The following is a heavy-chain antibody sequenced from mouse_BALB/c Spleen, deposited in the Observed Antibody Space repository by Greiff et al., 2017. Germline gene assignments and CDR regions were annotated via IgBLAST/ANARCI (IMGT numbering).Heavy chain of an antibody. D-gene: IGHD1-1*01. J-gene: IGHJ4*01. V-gene: IGHV5-17*02. CDR1: GFTFSSFG. Sequence: EVQLQESGGGLVQPGGSRKLSCAASGFTFSSFGMHWVRQAPEKGLEWVAYISSGSSTIYYADTVKGRFTISRDNPKNTLFLQMTSLRSEDTAMYYCARSLRFYAMDYWGQGTSVTVSS. CDR2: ISSGSSTI. CDR3: ARSLRFYAMDY.